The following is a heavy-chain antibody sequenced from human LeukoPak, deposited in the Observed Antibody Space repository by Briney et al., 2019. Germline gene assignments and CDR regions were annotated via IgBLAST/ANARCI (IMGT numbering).Heavy chain of an antibody. Sequence: PSETLSLTCAVYGGSFSGYYWSWIRQPPGKGLEWIGEINHSGSTNYNPSLKSRVTISVDTSKNQFSLKLSSVTAADTAVYYCARVRQLVAYYYYYMDVWGKGTTVTVSS. J-gene: IGHJ6*03. CDR2: INHSGST. CDR1: GGSFSGYY. CDR3: ARVRQLVAYYYYYMDV. D-gene: IGHD6-6*01. V-gene: IGHV4-34*01.